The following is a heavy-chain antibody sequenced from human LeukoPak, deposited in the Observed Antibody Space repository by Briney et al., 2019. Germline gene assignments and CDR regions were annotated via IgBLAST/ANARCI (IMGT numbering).Heavy chain of an antibody. CDR2: INPSGGIT. CDR3: ARGGYCSGGGCYTRHGACYI. V-gene: IGHV1-46*01. Sequence: GASVKVSCKASGYTFTSYYMHWVRQAPGQGLEWMGIINPSGGITSDAQKFQGRVTMTRDTSTSTVYMGLSSLRSEDTAVYYCARGGYCSGGGCYTRHGACYIWGQRTMVTVSS. J-gene: IGHJ3*02. D-gene: IGHD2-15*01. CDR1: GYTFTSYY.